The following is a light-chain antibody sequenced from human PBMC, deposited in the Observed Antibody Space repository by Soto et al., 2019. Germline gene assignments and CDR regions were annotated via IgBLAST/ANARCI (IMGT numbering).Light chain of an antibody. J-gene: IGKJ3*01. CDR2: RAS. CDR3: QHYNTYSGT. V-gene: IGKV1-5*03. Sequence: DLQMTQSPSTLSASVGDRVTITCRASQSINSWLAWYQQKPGKAPKLLIYRASSLESGVPSRFSGSGSGTEFTLTISSLQPDDFSTYYCQHYNTYSGTFGPGTKVDIK. CDR1: QSINSW.